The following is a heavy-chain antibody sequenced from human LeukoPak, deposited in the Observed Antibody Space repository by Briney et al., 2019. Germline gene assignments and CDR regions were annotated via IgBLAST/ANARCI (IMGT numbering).Heavy chain of an antibody. V-gene: IGHV3-23*01. J-gene: IGHJ1*01. CDR2: ISGSGGST. Sequence: PGGSLRLSCAASGFTFSSYAMSWVRQAPGKGLEWVSAISGSGGSTYYADSVKGRFTISRDNSKNTLYLQMNSLRAEDTAVYYCAHTPYSSSWYAGYFQHWGQGTLDTVSS. CDR3: AHTPYSSSWYAGYFQH. CDR1: GFTFSSYA. D-gene: IGHD6-13*01.